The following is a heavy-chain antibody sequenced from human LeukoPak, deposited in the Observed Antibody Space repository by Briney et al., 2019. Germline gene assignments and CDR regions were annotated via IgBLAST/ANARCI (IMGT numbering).Heavy chain of an antibody. CDR3: ARDPGSFGSGTRDAFDF. D-gene: IGHD3-10*01. V-gene: IGHV4-4*07. CDR1: GDSISSYY. CDR2: IYTTGST. J-gene: IGHJ3*01. Sequence: KPSETLSLTCTVSGDSISSYYWSWIRQPAGKGLEWLGHIYTTGSTNYDPSLKSRVTMSVDTSKNQFSLKLSSVTAADTAVYYCARDPGSFGSGTRDAFDFWGRGTMVTVSS.